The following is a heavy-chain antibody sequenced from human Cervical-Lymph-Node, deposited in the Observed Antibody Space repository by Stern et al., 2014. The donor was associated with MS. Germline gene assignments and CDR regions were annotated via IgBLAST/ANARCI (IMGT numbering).Heavy chain of an antibody. V-gene: IGHV3-23*04. D-gene: IGHD3-22*01. CDR1: GFTFNKYA. J-gene: IGHJ6*02. Sequence: EVHLVESGGDLVQPGGSLRLSCAASGFTFNKYAMNWVRQAPGKGLEWVSTISGSGGSIYYACSVKGRFTISRDNSENTLYLQMHSLRAEDTAIYYCAKQYFDSSGYSYYYGMDVWGQGTTVTVSS. CDR3: AKQYFDSSGYSYYYGMDV. CDR2: ISGSGGSI.